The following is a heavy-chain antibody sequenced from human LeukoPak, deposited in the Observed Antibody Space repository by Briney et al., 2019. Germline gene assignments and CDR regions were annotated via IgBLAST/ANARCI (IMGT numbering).Heavy chain of an antibody. CDR2: IWYDGSEK. Sequence: GRSLRLSCAASGFTFSSYAMHWVRQAPGKGLEWVAVIWYDGSEKFYVESVKGRFTISRDNSKNTVYLEMNSLRVEDTAVYYCARADEYSNDYWGQGTLVTVSS. D-gene: IGHD4-11*01. J-gene: IGHJ4*02. CDR1: GFTFSSYA. V-gene: IGHV3-33*08. CDR3: ARADEYSNDY.